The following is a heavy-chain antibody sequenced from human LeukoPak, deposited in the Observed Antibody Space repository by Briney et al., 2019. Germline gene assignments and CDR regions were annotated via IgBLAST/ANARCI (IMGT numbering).Heavy chain of an antibody. Sequence: SVKVSCKASGGTFSSYAISWVRQAPGQGLEWMGRIIPILGIANYAQKFQGRVTITADKSTSTAYMELSSLRSEDTAVYYCARDHCSGGSCYNYFQHWGQGTLVTVSS. V-gene: IGHV1-69*04. CDR1: GGTFSSYA. CDR2: IIPILGIA. D-gene: IGHD2-15*01. J-gene: IGHJ1*01. CDR3: ARDHCSGGSCYNYFQH.